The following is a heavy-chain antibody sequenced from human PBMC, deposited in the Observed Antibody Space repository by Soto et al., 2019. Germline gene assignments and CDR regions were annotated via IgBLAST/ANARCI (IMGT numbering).Heavy chain of an antibody. J-gene: IGHJ4*02. V-gene: IGHV5-10-1*01. CDR1: GYSFAGYW. CDR2: IDPSDSQT. CDR3: ARQIYDSDTGPNFQYYFDS. Sequence: GESMKVSCKGSGYSFAGYWITWVRQKPGKGLEWMGRIDPSDSQTYYSPSFRGHVTISATKSITTVFLQWSSLRASDTAMYYCARQIYDSDTGPNFQYYFDSWGQGTPVTVSS. D-gene: IGHD3-22*01.